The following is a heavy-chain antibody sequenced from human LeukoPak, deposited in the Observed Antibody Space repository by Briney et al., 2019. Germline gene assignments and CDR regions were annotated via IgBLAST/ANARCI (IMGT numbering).Heavy chain of an antibody. D-gene: IGHD3-3*01. CDR1: GGSFSGHY. Sequence: PSETLSLTCAVYGGSFSGHYWSWIRQPPGKGLEWIGEINHSGSTNYNPSLKSRVTISVDTSKNQFSLKLSSVTAADTAVYYCARGLYYDFWSGPFDPWGQGTLVTVSS. CDR2: INHSGST. V-gene: IGHV4-34*01. CDR3: ARGLYYDFWSGPFDP. J-gene: IGHJ5*02.